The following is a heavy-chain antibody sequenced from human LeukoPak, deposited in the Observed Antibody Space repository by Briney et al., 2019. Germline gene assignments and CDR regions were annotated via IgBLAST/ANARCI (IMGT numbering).Heavy chain of an antibody. Sequence: GGSLRLSCVASGFSFSSYSMNWVRQAPGKGLEWVSYISSSTGSTTYYADSVKGRFTISRDNAKNSLYLQMNSLRAEDTAVYYCARDRWGQGTLVTVSS. CDR2: ISSSTGSTT. J-gene: IGHJ4*02. CDR1: GFSFSSYS. V-gene: IGHV3-48*04. CDR3: ARDR.